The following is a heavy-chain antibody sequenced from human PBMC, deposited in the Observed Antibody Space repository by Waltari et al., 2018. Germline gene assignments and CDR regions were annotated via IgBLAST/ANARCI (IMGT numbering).Heavy chain of an antibody. D-gene: IGHD5-12*01. Sequence: QVQLQESGPGLVKPSETLSLTCTVSGGSISSYYWSWIRQPPGKGLEWIGYIYYSGSTNYNPSLKSRVTISVDTSKNQFSLKLSSVTAADTAVYYCASLPYGGSYYYYYGMDVWGQGTTVTVSS. CDR3: ASLPYGGSYYYYYGMDV. V-gene: IGHV4-59*01. J-gene: IGHJ6*02. CDR1: GGSISSYY. CDR2: IYYSGST.